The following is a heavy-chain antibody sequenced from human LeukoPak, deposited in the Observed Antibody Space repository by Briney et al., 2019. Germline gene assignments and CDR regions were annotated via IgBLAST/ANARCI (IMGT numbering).Heavy chain of an antibody. J-gene: IGHJ3*02. CDR3: AREGGYYDSKGAFDI. CDR2: IYHSGST. D-gene: IGHD3-22*01. Sequence: PSETLSLTCTVSGYSISSGYYWGWIRQPPGKGLEWIGSIYHSGSTYYNPSLKSRVTISVDTSKNQFSLKLSSVTAADTAVYYCAREGGYYDSKGAFDIWGQGTMVTVSS. V-gene: IGHV4-38-2*02. CDR1: GYSISSGYY.